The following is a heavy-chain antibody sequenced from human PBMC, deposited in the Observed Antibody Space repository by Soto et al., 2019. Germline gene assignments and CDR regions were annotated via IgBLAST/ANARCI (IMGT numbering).Heavy chain of an antibody. CDR2: ISYHGSKK. D-gene: IGHD5-12*01. CDR1: GFTFSTYA. V-gene: IGHV3-30-3*01. CDR3: ARGGTDSTYYYGMDV. Sequence: QVQLVESGGGVVQPGRSLRLSCAASGFTFSTYAMYWVRQAPGKGLEWVALISYHGSKKYHADSVKGRFTISRDNSKNTLYLQMNSLRPEDTAVYFCARGGTDSTYYYGMDVWGQGTTVTVSS. J-gene: IGHJ6*02.